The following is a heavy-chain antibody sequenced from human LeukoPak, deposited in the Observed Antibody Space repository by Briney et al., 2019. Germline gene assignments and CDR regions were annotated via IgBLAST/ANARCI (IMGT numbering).Heavy chain of an antibody. CDR1: GGSLSSSY. Sequence: SETLSLTCSVSGGSLSSSYWNWIRQPPGRGLEWIGCVYYSGSTFYNPSLKSRVTISADTSKNQFSLKLSSVTAADTAVYYCVREVRYYDSSGYFTKSDGFDIWGQGTTVTVSS. D-gene: IGHD3-22*01. V-gene: IGHV4-59*01. CDR3: VREVRYYDSSGYFTKSDGFDI. CDR2: VYYSGST. J-gene: IGHJ3*02.